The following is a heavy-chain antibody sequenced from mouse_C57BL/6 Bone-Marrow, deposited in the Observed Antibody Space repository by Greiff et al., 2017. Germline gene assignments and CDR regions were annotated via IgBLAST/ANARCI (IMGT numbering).Heavy chain of an antibody. CDR3: AREGPGYYGSSYGYYWYFDV. CDR2: ILPGSGST. D-gene: IGHD1-1*01. V-gene: IGHV1-9*01. J-gene: IGHJ1*03. Sequence: QVQLQQSGAELMKPGASVKLSCKATGYTFTGYWIEWVKQRPGHGLEWIGEILPGSGSTNYNEKFKGKATFTADTSSNTAYMQLSSLTTEDSAIYYCAREGPGYYGSSYGYYWYFDVWGTGTAVTVSA. CDR1: GYTFTGYW.